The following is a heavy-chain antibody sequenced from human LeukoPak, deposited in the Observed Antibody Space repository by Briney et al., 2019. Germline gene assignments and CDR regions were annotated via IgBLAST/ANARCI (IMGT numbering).Heavy chain of an antibody. D-gene: IGHD4-23*01. V-gene: IGHV4-61*02. CDR2: IYTSGST. CDR1: GGSISSGSYY. J-gene: IGHJ5*02. Sequence: PSETLSLTCTVSGGSISSGSYYWSWIRQPAGKGLEWIGRIYTSGSTHYNPSLKSRVTISVDTSKNQFSLKLSSVTAADTAVYYCARDNSVEDTAWWFDPWGQGTLVTVSS. CDR3: ARDNSVEDTAWWFDP.